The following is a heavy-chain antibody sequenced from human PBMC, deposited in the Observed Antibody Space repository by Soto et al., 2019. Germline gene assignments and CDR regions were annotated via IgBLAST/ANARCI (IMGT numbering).Heavy chain of an antibody. CDR1: GGTFSSYT. Sequence: SVKVSCKASGGTFSSYTISWVRQAPGQGLEWMGRIIPILGIANYAQKFQGRVTITADKSTSTAYMELSSLRSEDTAVYYCASVVPASNYYYYYYMDVWGKGTTVTVSS. CDR3: ASVVPASNYYYYYYMDV. V-gene: IGHV1-69*02. J-gene: IGHJ6*03. CDR2: IIPILGIA. D-gene: IGHD2-2*01.